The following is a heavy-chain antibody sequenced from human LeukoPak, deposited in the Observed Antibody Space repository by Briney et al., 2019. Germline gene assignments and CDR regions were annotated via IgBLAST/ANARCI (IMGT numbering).Heavy chain of an antibody. D-gene: IGHD2-2*01. CDR2: INHSGST. V-gene: IGHV4-34*01. CDR3: ARGYCSSTSCYGDAFDI. CDR1: GGSFSGYY. J-gene: IGHJ3*02. Sequence: SETLSLTCAVYGGSFSGYYWSWIRQPPGKGLEWIGEINHSGSTNYNPPLKSRVTISVDTPKNQFSLKLSSVTAADTAVYYCARGYCSSTSCYGDAFDIWGQGTMVTVSS.